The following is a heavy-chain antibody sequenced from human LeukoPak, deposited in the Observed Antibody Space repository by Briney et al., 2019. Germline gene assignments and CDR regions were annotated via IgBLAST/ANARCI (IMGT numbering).Heavy chain of an antibody. D-gene: IGHD3-9*01. Sequence: ASVKVSCKASGYTFTSYYMHWVRQAPGQGLEWMGWINPNSGGTNYAQKFQGRVTMTRDTSITTAYMEMSRLRSDDTALYYCARSPHILTGENFDYWGQGTLVTVSS. CDR3: ARSPHILTGENFDY. V-gene: IGHV1-2*02. CDR2: INPNSGGT. CDR1: GYTFTSYY. J-gene: IGHJ4*02.